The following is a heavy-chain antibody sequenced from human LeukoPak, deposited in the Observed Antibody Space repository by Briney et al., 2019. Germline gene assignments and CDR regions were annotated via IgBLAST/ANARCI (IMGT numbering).Heavy chain of an antibody. V-gene: IGHV3-30*04. CDR1: GFTFSSYA. J-gene: IGHJ4*02. CDR2: ISYDGSNK. CDR3: ARVVTGYDYVWGSYGNYFDY. Sequence: GRSLRLSCAASGFTFSSYAMHWVRQAPGKGLEWVAVISYDGSNKYYADSVKGRFTISRDNSKNALYLQMNSLRAEDTAVYYCARVVTGYDYVWGSYGNYFDYWGQGTLVTVSS. D-gene: IGHD3-16*01.